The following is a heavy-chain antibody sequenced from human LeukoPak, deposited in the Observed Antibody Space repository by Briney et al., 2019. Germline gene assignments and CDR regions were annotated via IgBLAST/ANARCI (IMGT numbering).Heavy chain of an antibody. CDR3: AKGCGYNCYPPTY. CDR2: ISGSGGGT. CDR1: GFTFSSYA. D-gene: IGHD3-22*01. J-gene: IGHJ1*01. V-gene: IGHV3-23*01. Sequence: GGSLRLSCAASGFTFSSYAMNWVRQAPGRGLECVSGISGSGGGTYHADSVKGRFTMSRDNSKNTLYLQMNSLRAEDTAVYYCAKGCGYNCYPPTYWGQGTLVTVSS.